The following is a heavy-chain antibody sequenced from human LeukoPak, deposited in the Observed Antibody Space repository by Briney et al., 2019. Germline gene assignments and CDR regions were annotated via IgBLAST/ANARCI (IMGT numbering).Heavy chain of an antibody. CDR2: IYYSGST. V-gene: IGHV4-59*08. CDR1: GDSISSYY. J-gene: IGHJ3*02. D-gene: IGHD3-22*01. Sequence: SETLSLTCTVSGDSISSYYWSWIRQPPGKGLEWIGYIYYSGSTNYNPSLKSRVTISVDTSKNQFSLKLSSVTAADTAVYYCARLATPATYYYDSSGTTDAFDIWGQGTMVTVSS. CDR3: ARLATPATYYYDSSGTTDAFDI.